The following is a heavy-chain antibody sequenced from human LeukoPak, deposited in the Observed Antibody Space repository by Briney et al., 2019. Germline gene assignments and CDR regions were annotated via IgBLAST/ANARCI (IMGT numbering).Heavy chain of an antibody. V-gene: IGHV1-69*01. CDR3: ARDRVTMVRGLEGLDYYYYMDV. CDR1: GGTFSSYA. D-gene: IGHD3-10*01. Sequence: ASVKVSCKGSGGTFSSYAISWVRQAPGQGLEWMGGIIPIFGTANYAQKFQGRVTITADESTSTAYLELSSLTSEDTAVYYCARDRVTMVRGLEGLDYYYYMDVWGKGTTVTVSS. CDR2: IIPIFGTA. J-gene: IGHJ6*03.